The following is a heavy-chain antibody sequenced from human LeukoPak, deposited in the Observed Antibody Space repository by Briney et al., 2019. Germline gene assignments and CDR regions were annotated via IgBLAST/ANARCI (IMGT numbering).Heavy chain of an antibody. CDR3: ARVGYYYGSGSYNPLSY. D-gene: IGHD3-10*01. J-gene: IGHJ4*02. Sequence: SETLSLTCTVSGGSISSYYWSWIRQPPGKGLEWIGNISYSGSTNYNPSLKSRVTISVDTSKNQFSLKLSSVTAADTAVYYCARVGYYYGSGSYNPLSYWGQGTLVTVSS. CDR1: GGSISSYY. CDR2: ISYSGST. V-gene: IGHV4-59*01.